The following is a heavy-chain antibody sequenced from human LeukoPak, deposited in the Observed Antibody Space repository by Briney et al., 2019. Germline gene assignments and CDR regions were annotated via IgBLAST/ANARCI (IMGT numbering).Heavy chain of an antibody. D-gene: IGHD1-1*01. CDR1: GFIFSSYA. CDR3: ARRDWMSSFDL. J-gene: IGHJ4*02. CDR2: ISGSGGST. V-gene: IGHV3-23*01. Sequence: PGGSLRLSCAASGFIFSSYAMSWVRQAPGKGLEWVSGISGSGGSTFYRDSVKGRFTISRDFSKRTLFLQMNSLRVDDTAVYYCARRDWMSSFDLWGQGTLVTVSS.